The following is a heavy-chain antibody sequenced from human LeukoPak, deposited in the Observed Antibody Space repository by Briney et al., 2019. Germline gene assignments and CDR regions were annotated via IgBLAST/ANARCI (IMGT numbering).Heavy chain of an antibody. J-gene: IGHJ3*02. Sequence: SGTLSLTCAVYGGSFSGYYWSWIRQPPGKGLEWIGEINHSGSTNYNPSLKSRVTISVDTSKNQFSLKLSSVTAADTAVYYCARLATVVTPWSDAFDIWGQGTMVTVSS. V-gene: IGHV4-34*01. CDR2: INHSGST. D-gene: IGHD4-23*01. CDR3: ARLATVVTPWSDAFDI. CDR1: GGSFSGYY.